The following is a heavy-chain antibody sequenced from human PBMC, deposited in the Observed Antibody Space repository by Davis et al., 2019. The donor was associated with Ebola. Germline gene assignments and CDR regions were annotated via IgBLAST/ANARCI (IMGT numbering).Heavy chain of an antibody. J-gene: IGHJ4*02. CDR1: GGSISNYF. Sequence: SETLSLTCTVSGGSISNYFWTWIRQPPGKGLEWIGYIYHSGSTNSNPSLKSRVTMSVDTSKNQLSLKLSSVTAADTAVYYCARGLPYGAMNYWGQGTLVTVSS. CDR2: IYHSGST. CDR3: ARGLPYGAMNY. D-gene: IGHD4/OR15-4a*01. V-gene: IGHV4-59*01.